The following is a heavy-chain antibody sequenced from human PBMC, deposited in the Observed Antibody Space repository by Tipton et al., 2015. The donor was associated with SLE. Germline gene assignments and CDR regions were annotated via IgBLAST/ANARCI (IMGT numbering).Heavy chain of an antibody. V-gene: IGHV4-59*12. CDR3: ARGVAGYSQYCYMDV. CDR1: DDSIRDYY. CDR2: ISYSGST. Sequence: TLSLTCSVSDDSIRDYYFSWIRQPPGKELEWIGYISYSGSTRYNPSLESRVTISVDTPNNHFSLRRSSVTAADTAVYYCARGVAGYSQYCYMDVWGKGTTVTISS. J-gene: IGHJ6*03.